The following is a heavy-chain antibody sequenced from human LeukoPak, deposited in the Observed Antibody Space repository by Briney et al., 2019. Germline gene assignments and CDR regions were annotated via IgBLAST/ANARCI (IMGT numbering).Heavy chain of an antibody. CDR1: GFTFRSYE. D-gene: IGHD6-19*01. J-gene: IGHJ4*02. CDR3: ARRESSGWYWGY. V-gene: IGHV3-48*03. CDR2: ISSSGNTI. Sequence: GGSLRLSCAASGFTFRSYEMNWVRQAPGKGLEWLSYISSSGNTIYYADSAKGRFTISRDNARNSLYLQLNSLTDEDTAVYYCARRESSGWYWGYWGQGTLVTVSS.